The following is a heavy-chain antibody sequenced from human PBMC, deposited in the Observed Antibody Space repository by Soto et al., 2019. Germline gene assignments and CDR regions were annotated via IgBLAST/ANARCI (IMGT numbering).Heavy chain of an antibody. D-gene: IGHD4-17*01. Sequence: PSETLSLTCTVSGGSISSGGYSWSWIRQPPGKGLEWIGYIYHSGSTYYNPSLKSRVTISVDRSKNQFSLKLSSVTAADTAVYYCARGGKTVNTFAYWGQGTLVTVSS. CDR3: ARGGKTVNTFAY. J-gene: IGHJ4*02. CDR2: IYHSGST. CDR1: GGSISSGGYS. V-gene: IGHV4-30-2*01.